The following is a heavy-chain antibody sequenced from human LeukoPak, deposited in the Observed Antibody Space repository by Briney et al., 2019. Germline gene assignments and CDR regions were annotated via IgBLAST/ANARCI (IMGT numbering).Heavy chain of an antibody. CDR1: GSDFSNYC. D-gene: IGHD3-22*01. CDR3: ARMYYYDSSGYYPRPIDY. J-gene: IGHJ4*02. V-gene: IGHV3-21*01. Sequence: GGSLRLSCAVSGSDFSNYCMNWVRQAPGKGLEWVSSISSSSSYIYYADSVKGRFTISRDNAKNSLYLQTNSLRAEDTAVYYCARMYYYDSSGYYPRPIDYWGQGTLVTVSS. CDR2: ISSSSSYI.